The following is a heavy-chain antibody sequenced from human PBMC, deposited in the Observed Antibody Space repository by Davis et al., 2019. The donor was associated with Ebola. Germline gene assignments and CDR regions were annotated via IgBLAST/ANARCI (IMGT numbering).Heavy chain of an antibody. V-gene: IGHV4-30-4*08. CDR2: IYYSGST. CDR1: GGSISSGGYY. CDR3: ARAPIVVVPYYFDY. Sequence: PSETLSLTCTVSGGSISSGGYYWSWIRQHPGKGLEWIGYIYYSGSTYYNPSLKSRVTISVDTSKNQFSLKLSSVTAADTAVYYCARAPIVVVPYYFDYWGQGTLVTVSS. J-gene: IGHJ4*02. D-gene: IGHD3-22*01.